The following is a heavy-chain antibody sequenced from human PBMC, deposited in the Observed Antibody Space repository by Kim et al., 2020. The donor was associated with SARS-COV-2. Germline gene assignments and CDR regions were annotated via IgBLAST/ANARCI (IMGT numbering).Heavy chain of an antibody. V-gene: IGHV3-33*03. J-gene: IGHJ4*02. CDR3: AKVAWIQLWFYFDY. Sequence: YSDSVKCRITISRDNAKTTLYLLMNSLRADDTAVYYCAKVAWIQLWFYFDYWGQGTLVSVSS. D-gene: IGHD5-18*01.